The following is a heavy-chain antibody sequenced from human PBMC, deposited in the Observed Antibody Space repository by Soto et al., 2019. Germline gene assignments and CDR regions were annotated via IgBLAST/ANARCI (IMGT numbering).Heavy chain of an antibody. Sequence: GSLRLSCAASGFTFSSYAMHWVRQAPGKGLEWVAVISYDGSNKYYADSVKGRFTISRDNSKNTLYLQMNSLRAEDTAVYYCAREKTTYYYDSSGLGSPHYWGQGTLVTVSS. J-gene: IGHJ4*02. CDR1: GFTFSSYA. CDR3: AREKTTYYYDSSGLGSPHY. D-gene: IGHD3-22*01. CDR2: ISYDGSNK. V-gene: IGHV3-30-3*01.